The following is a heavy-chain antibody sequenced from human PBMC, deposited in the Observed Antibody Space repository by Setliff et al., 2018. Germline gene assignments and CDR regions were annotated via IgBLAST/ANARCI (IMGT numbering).Heavy chain of an antibody. J-gene: IGHJ3*02. Sequence: PSETLSLTCAVYGGSFSGYYWSWIRQPPGKGLEWSGEINHSGSTNYNPSLKSRVTISVDTSKNQSSLKLSSVTAADTAVYYCAREPSPSDALDIWGQGTVVTVSS. CDR1: GGSFSGYY. CDR2: INHSGST. V-gene: IGHV4-34*01. CDR3: AREPSPSDALDI.